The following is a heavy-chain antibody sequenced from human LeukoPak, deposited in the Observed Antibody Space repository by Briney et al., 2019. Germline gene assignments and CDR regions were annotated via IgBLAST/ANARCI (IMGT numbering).Heavy chain of an antibody. D-gene: IGHD2-2*01. J-gene: IGHJ6*02. CDR3: ASRYCSSTSCPPNGMDV. V-gene: IGHV3-30*07. CDR2: ISYDGSND. Sequence: GGSLRLSCAGSGFTFSIYAIHWVRQAPGKGLEWVAVISYDGSNDYYADSVKGRFTISRDNSKNTLYLQMNSLRAEDTAVYYCASRYCSSTSCPPNGMDVWGQGTTVTVSS. CDR1: GFTFSIYA.